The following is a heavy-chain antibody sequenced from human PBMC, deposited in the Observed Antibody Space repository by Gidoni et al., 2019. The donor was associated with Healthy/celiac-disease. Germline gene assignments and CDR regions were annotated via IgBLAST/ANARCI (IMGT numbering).Heavy chain of an antibody. CDR2: MNSNSGNT. D-gene: IGHD2-2*01. J-gene: IGHJ6*02. CDR3: ARGRDIVVVPAALSDYYGMDV. CDR1: GYTFTSYD. Sequence: QVQLVQSGAEVKKPGASVKVSCKASGYTFTSYDINWVRQATGQGLEWMGWMNSNSGNTGYAQKCQGRVTRTRNTSISTAYMELSSLRSEDTAVYYCARGRDIVVVPAALSDYYGMDVWGQGTTVTVSS. V-gene: IGHV1-8*01.